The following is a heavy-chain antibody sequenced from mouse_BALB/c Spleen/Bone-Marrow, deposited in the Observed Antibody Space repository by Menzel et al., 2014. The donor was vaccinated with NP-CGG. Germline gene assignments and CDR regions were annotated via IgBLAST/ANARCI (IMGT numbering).Heavy chain of an antibody. J-gene: IGHJ2*01. CDR2: IDPGNGDT. CDR1: GFNIKDYY. Sequence: VQLQQSGAELVRSGASVKLSCTASGFNIKDYYMHWVKQRPEQGLEWIGWIDPGNGDTEYAPKFQGKATMTADTSSSTAYLQLSSLTSEDTAVYYCNAEHGNYHHFDYWGQGTTLTVSS. CDR3: NAEHGNYHHFDY. V-gene: IGHV14-4*02.